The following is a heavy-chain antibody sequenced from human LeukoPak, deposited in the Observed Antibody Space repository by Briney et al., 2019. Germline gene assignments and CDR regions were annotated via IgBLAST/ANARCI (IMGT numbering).Heavy chain of an antibody. Sequence: SQTLSHTCVISGDSVSSSSAAWNWIRQSPSRGLEWLGRTYYRSKWYFDYAVSLKSRLTINPDTSKNQFSLHLNSVTPEDSAIYYCARNIFAPYWYFDLWGRGTLLTVS. CDR1: GDSVSSSSAA. CDR2: TYYRSKWYF. CDR3: ARNIFAPYWYFDL. V-gene: IGHV6-1*01. J-gene: IGHJ2*01.